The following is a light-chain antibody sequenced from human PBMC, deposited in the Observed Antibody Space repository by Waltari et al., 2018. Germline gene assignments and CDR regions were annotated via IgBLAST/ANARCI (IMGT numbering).Light chain of an antibody. V-gene: IGKV1-5*03. CDR2: KAS. Sequence: DIQMTQSPSTLAASVGDRVTITCRASQSISSWFACFQQKPGKAPKRLIYKASTLESGVPWRFSGSGSGTEFTLSISRLQPDDFATYHCQQYNSYSGGGKFGQGTTVE. J-gene: IGKJ1*01. CDR1: QSISSW. CDR3: QQYNSYSGGGK.